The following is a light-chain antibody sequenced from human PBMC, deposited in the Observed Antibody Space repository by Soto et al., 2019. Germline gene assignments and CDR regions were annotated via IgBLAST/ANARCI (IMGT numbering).Light chain of an antibody. CDR3: SSYAGSNNFRV. J-gene: IGLJ2*01. CDR1: SSDVGGYNY. V-gene: IGLV2-8*01. CDR2: EVS. Sequence: SALTQPPSASGSPGQSVTISCTGTSSDVGGYNYVSWYQQHPGKAPKLMIYEVSKRPSGVPDRFSGSKSGNTASLTVPGLQAEDEADYYCSSYAGSNNFRVFGGGTKLTVL.